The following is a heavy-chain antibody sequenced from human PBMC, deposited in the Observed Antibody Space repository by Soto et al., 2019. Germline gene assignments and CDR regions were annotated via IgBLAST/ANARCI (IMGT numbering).Heavy chain of an antibody. J-gene: IGHJ4*02. V-gene: IGHV3-21*01. CDR1: GFTFSSYS. Sequence: GGSLRLSCAASGFTFSSYSMNWVRQAPGKGLEWVSSISSSSSYIYYADSVKGRFTISRDNAKNSLYLQMNSLRAEDTAVYYCARDGILTGYCDEWGQGTLVTVSS. CDR3: ARDGILTGYCDE. D-gene: IGHD3-9*01. CDR2: ISSSSSYI.